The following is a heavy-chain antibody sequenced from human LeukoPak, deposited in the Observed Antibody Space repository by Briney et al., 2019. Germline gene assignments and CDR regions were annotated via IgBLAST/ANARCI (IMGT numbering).Heavy chain of an antibody. CDR1: GGSISSSHYY. CDR3: AGQRRVTGPNWFGP. CDR2: IYYSGNT. V-gene: IGHV4-39*01. J-gene: IGHJ5*02. D-gene: IGHD2-8*01. Sequence: PSETLSLTCTVSGGSISSSHYYWGWVRQPPGKGLEWIGSIYYSGNTYYNPSLKSRVTMSVDTSVNQFSLKLNSVTAADTAVYYCAGQRRVTGPNWFGPWGQGTLVTVSS.